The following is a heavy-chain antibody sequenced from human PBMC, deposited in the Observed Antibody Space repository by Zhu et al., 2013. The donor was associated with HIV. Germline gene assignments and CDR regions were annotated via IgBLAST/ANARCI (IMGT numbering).Heavy chain of an antibody. Sequence: VKVSCKASGYSFISFYMHWVRQAPGQGLEWMGIINPSGGSTSYAQKFQGRVTMTRDTSTSTVYMELSSLRSEDTAVYYCALSDSIVVVPAAQGAFDIWGQGTMVTVSS. V-gene: IGHV1-46*01. CDR2: INPSGGST. J-gene: IGHJ3*02. D-gene: IGHD2-2*01. CDR3: ALSDSIVVVPAAQGAFDI. CDR1: GYSFISFY.